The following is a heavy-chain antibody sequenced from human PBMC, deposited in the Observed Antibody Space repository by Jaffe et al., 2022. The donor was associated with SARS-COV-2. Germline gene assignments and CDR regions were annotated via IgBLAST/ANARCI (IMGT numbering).Heavy chain of an antibody. D-gene: IGHD3-10*01. V-gene: IGHV3-30*18. Sequence: QVQLVESGGGVVQPGRSLRLSCAASGFTFSSYGMHWVRQAPGKGLEWVAVISYDGSNKYYADSVKGRFTISRDNSKNTLYLQMNSLRAEDTAVYYCAKDYGSGKGYYGMDVWGQGTTVTVSS. CDR3: AKDYGSGKGYYGMDV. CDR1: GFTFSSYG. J-gene: IGHJ6*02. CDR2: ISYDGSNK.